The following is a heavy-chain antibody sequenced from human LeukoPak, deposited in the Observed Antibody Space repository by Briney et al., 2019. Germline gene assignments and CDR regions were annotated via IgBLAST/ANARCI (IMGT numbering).Heavy chain of an antibody. Sequence: ASVKVSCKASGYTFTGYYIHWVRQAPGQGLEWMGWINPNSGGTNYAQKFQGRVTMTRDTSISTAYMELGRLRSDDTAVYYCARVERLSSGWSAADAFDIWGQGTMVTVSS. V-gene: IGHV1-2*02. CDR1: GYTFTGYY. CDR2: INPNSGGT. CDR3: ARVERLSSGWSAADAFDI. D-gene: IGHD6-19*01. J-gene: IGHJ3*02.